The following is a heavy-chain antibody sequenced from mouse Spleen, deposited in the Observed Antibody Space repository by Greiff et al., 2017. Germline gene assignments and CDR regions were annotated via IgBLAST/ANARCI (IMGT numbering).Heavy chain of an antibody. Sequence: VQLQESGAGLVKPGASVKLSCTATGYTFTEYTIHWVKQRSGQGLAWIGWFYSGSGSIKYNEKFKDKATLTADKSSSTVYMELSRLTSEDSEVYFCARHEDGIIPYAMDYWGQGTSVTVSS. V-gene: IGHV1-62-2*01. CDR2: FYSGSGSI. CDR1: GYTFTEYT. J-gene: IGHJ4*01. D-gene: IGHD1-1*01. CDR3: ARHEDGIIPYAMDY.